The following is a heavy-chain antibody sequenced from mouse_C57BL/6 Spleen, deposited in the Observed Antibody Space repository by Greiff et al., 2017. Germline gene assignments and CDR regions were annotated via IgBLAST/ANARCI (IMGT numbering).Heavy chain of an antibody. V-gene: IGHV7-3*01. CDR3: ARYQSSYYYGSSLFDY. CDR2: IRNKANGYTT. CDR1: GFTFTDYY. D-gene: IGHD1-1*01. Sequence: EVQVVESGGGLVQPGGSLSLSCAASGFTFTDYYMSWVRQPPGKALEWLGFIRNKANGYTTEYSASVKGRFTISRDNSQSILYLQMNALRAEDSATYYCARYQSSYYYGSSLFDYWGQGTTLTVSS. J-gene: IGHJ2*01.